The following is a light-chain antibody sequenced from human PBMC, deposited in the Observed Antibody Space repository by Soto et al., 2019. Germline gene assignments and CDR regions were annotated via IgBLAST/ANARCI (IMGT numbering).Light chain of an antibody. CDR3: QQYYISWS. Sequence: EIVMTHSLATLSVSTGERATLSCRASQSVSSDLAWYQQKPGQAPRLLIYGASSRATGIPDRFSGSGSGTDFTLTISSLQPEDFATYSCQQYYISWSFGQGTKV. V-gene: IGKV3D-15*01. J-gene: IGKJ1*01. CDR2: GAS. CDR1: QSVSSD.